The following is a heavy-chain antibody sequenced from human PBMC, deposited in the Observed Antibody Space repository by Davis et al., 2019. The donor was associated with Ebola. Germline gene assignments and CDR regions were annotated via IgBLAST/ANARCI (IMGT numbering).Heavy chain of an antibody. J-gene: IGHJ5*02. CDR2: IDHSGST. CDR3: AREYCSSTSCYASWFDP. V-gene: IGHV4-34*01. Sequence: SETLSLTCAVYGGSFSGYYWSWIRQAPGKGLEWIGEIDHSGSTNYNPSLKSRVTISVDTSKNQFSLKLSSVTAADTAVYYCAREYCSSTSCYASWFDPWGQGTLVTVSS. D-gene: IGHD2-2*01. CDR1: GGSFSGYY.